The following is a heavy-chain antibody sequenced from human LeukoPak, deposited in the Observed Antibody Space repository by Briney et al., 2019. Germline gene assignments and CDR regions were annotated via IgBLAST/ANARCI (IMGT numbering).Heavy chain of an antibody. CDR2: INPSGGST. CDR1: GYTFTSYH. J-gene: IGHJ2*01. Sequence: ASVKVSCKASGYTFTSYHIHWVRQAPGQGLEWMGIINPSGGSTSYAQKFQGRVTMTRDTSTSTVYMELSSLRSEDTAVYYCARAAVWDWYFDLWGRGTLVTVSS. CDR3: ARAAVWDWYFDL. D-gene: IGHD3-16*01. V-gene: IGHV1-46*01.